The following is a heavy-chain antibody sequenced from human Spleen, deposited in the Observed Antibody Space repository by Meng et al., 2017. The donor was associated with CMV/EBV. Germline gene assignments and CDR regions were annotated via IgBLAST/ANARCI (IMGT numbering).Heavy chain of an antibody. V-gene: IGHV3-23*01. CDR2: LNFGGGGT. D-gene: IGHD3-3*01. CDR1: GITFSRYA. CDR3: ARDASTIFGVVMMD. J-gene: IGHJ4*02. Sequence: GESLKISCTASGITFSRYAMSWIRQTPGKGLEWVSSLNFGGGGTDYADSVKGRFTISRDNSKNTLYLQMHSLRPDDTAVYYCARDASTIFGVVMMDWGQGMLVTVSS.